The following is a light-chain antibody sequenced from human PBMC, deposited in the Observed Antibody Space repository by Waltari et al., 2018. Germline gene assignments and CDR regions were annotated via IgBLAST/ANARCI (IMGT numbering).Light chain of an antibody. CDR2: GVS. J-gene: IGKJ4*01. CDR1: QSVSSN. CDR3: QQYNDWPPVT. V-gene: IGKV3-15*01. Sequence: TVMTQSPVALSVSPGERVTLSFSASQSVSSNLAWYQQKPGQAPRLLIYGVSTRATGIPARFSGSGSGTEFTLTISSLQSEDFAVYYCQQYNDWPPVTFGGGTKVEIK.